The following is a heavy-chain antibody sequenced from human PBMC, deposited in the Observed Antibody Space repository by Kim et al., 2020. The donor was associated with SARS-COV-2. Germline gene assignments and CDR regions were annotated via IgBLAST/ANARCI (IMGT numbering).Heavy chain of an antibody. J-gene: IGHJ4*02. D-gene: IGHD2-2*01. Sequence: NPALKSRGTISVDKSKNQFSLKLSAVTAADTGVYYSARGICSSTSCPLDYWGQGTLVTVSS. V-gene: IGHV4-59*09. CDR3: ARGICSSTSCPLDY.